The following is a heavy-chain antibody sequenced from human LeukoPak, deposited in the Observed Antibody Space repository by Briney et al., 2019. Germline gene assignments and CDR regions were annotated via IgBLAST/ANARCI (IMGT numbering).Heavy chain of an antibody. CDR1: GGSISSYY. CDR3: ARVRYDFWSFDYYFDY. Sequence: PSETLSLTCTVSGGSISSYYWSWIRQPPGKGLEWIGYIYYSGSTNYNPSLKSRVTISVDTSKNQFSLKLSSVTAADTAVYYCARVRYDFWSFDYYFDYWGQGTLVTVSS. CDR2: IYYSGST. V-gene: IGHV4-59*01. D-gene: IGHD3-3*01. J-gene: IGHJ4*02.